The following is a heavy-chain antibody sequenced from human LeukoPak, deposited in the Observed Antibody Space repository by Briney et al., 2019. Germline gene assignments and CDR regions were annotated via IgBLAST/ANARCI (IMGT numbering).Heavy chain of an antibody. CDR2: INPSGGST. CDR1: GYTFTSYY. V-gene: IGHV1-46*01. Sequence: ASVKVSCKASGYTFTSYYMHWVRQAPGQGLEWMGIINPSGGSTSYAQKFQGRVTMTRDMSTSTVYMELSSLRSEDTAVYYCARDSRYCSGGSCAKIYYFDYWGQGTLVTVSS. J-gene: IGHJ4*02. D-gene: IGHD2-15*01. CDR3: ARDSRYCSGGSCAKIYYFDY.